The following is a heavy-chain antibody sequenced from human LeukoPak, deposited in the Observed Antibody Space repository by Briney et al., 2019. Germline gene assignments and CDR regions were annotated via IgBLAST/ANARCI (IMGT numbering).Heavy chain of an antibody. CDR1: GFTFNSYG. CDR3: AKDWGTVNWFDS. V-gene: IGHV3-30*18. CDR2: ISYDGIIK. D-gene: IGHD3-16*01. J-gene: IGHJ5*01. Sequence: GGSLRLPCVASGFTFNSYGMHWVRQAPGKGLEWLALISYDGIIKFYADSVKGRFTISRDNSMKTLYLGINSLRVEDTAFYYCAKDWGTVNWFDSWGQGTLVTVSS.